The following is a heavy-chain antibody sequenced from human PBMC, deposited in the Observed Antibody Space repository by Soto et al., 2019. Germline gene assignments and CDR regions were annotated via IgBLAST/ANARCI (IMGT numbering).Heavy chain of an antibody. CDR2: IYYSGST. CDR1: GGSISSGGYY. J-gene: IGHJ5*02. CDR3: ARAGGINSFDP. Sequence: QVQLQESGPGLVKPSQTLSLTCTVSGGSISSGGYYWSWIRQHPGKGLEWIGYIYYSGSTYYNPSLKSRLTIAVDTSKNPCSLKLRSVSAAARAVYYCARAGGINSFDPWGQGTLVTVSS. D-gene: IGHD1-20*01. V-gene: IGHV4-31*03.